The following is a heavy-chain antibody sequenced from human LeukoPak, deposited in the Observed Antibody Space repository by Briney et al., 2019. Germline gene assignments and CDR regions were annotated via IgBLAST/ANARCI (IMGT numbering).Heavy chain of an antibody. J-gene: IGHJ6*03. D-gene: IGHD2-15*01. CDR3: AVAATPNYYYYYYMDV. Sequence: GASVKVSCKASGYTFTSYDINWVPQAAGQRLECMGWMNPNSGNTGYAQKFQGRVTMTRNTSISTAYMELSSLRSEDTAVYYCAVAATPNYYYYYYMDVWGKGTTVTVSS. V-gene: IGHV1-8*01. CDR2: MNPNSGNT. CDR1: GYTFTSYD.